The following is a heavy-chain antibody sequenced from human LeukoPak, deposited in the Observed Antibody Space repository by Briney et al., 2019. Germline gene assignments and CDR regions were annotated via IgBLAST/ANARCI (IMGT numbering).Heavy chain of an antibody. D-gene: IGHD3-10*01. J-gene: IGHJ6*03. CDR1: GYSISSNYY. V-gene: IGHV4-61*01. Sequence: SETLSLTCTVSGYSISSNYYWGWIRQPPGKGLEWIGYIYYSGSTNYNPSLKSRVTISVDTSKNQFSLKLSSVTAADTAVYYCARGGGRTGDYYYYMDVWGKGTTVTVSS. CDR3: ARGGGRTGDYYYYMDV. CDR2: IYYSGST.